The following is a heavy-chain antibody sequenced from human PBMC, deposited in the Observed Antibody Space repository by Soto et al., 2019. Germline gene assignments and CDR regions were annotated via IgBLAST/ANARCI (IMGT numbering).Heavy chain of an antibody. CDR1: GGSFSGYY. CDR2: INHGGST. D-gene: IGHD5-12*01. Sequence: PSETLSLTCAVYGGSFSGYYWSWIRQPPGKGLEWIGEINHGGSTNYNPSLKSRVTISVDTSKNQFSLKLSSVTAADTAVYYCARVRDGYNYYYYYYGMDVWGQGTTVTVSS. CDR3: ARVRDGYNYYYYYYGMDV. V-gene: IGHV4-34*01. J-gene: IGHJ6*02.